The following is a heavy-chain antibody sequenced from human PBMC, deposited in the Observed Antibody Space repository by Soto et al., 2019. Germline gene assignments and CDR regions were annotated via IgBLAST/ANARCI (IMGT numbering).Heavy chain of an antibody. CDR2: IYYSGST. J-gene: IGHJ4*02. D-gene: IGHD5-12*01. Sequence: SETLSLTCTVSGGSISSGGYYWSWIRQHPGKGLGWIGYIYYSGSTYYNPSLKSRVTISVDTSKNQFSLKLSSMTAADTAVYYCARVRRDGYNSFPFDYWGQGTLVTVSS. CDR1: GGSISSGGYY. V-gene: IGHV4-31*03. CDR3: ARVRRDGYNSFPFDY.